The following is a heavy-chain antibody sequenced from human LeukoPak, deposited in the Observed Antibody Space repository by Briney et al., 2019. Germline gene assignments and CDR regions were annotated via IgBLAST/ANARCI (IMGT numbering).Heavy chain of an antibody. D-gene: IGHD4-23*01. CDR1: GGSISSYY. CDR2: IYYGGSA. V-gene: IGHV4-59*01. J-gene: IGHJ4*02. Sequence: SETLSLTCTVSGGSISSYYWSWIRQPPGKGLGWIGYIYYGGSANYNPSLKSRLTVSLDTSKNRLSLKLTSVTAADTAVYYCARGDAYGGNVDYWGQGTLVTVSS. CDR3: ARGDAYGGNVDY.